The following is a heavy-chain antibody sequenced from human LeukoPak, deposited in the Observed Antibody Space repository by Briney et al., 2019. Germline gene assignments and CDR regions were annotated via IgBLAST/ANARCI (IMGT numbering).Heavy chain of an antibody. D-gene: IGHD2-8*01. J-gene: IGHJ4*02. Sequence: GGSLRLSCAASGFTFTSHWMSWVRQAPGKGLEGVARMNLDGSEKYYVDSVKGRFTISRDNAKTSLYLEMNSLRAEDTAVYYCARDATYCTNGVCYTRFDYWGQGTLVTVSS. CDR1: GFTFTSHW. CDR3: ARDATYCTNGVCYTRFDY. V-gene: IGHV3-7*01. CDR2: MNLDGSEK.